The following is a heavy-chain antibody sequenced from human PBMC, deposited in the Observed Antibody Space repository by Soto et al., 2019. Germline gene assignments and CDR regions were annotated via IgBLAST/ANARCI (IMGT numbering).Heavy chain of an antibody. CDR3: AKEGSGVRGIIVSLIYDY. Sequence: EVQMLESGGGLVQPGGPLRLSCEATGFTFRKYAMSWVGKAPGKGLEWVSKISGTGGGTYYADAVKGRFAISRDNSKGTVDPQMNSLRVEDTATYYCAKEGSGVRGIIVSLIYDYWGQGVLVAVSS. D-gene: IGHD3-10*01. V-gene: IGHV3-23*01. CDR2: ISGTGGGT. CDR1: GFTFRKYA. J-gene: IGHJ4*02.